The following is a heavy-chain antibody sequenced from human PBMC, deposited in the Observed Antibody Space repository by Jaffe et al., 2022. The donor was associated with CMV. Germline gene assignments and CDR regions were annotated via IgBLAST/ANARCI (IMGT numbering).Heavy chain of an antibody. D-gene: IGHD1-26*01. CDR3: ARDRVVGANPPDAFDI. CDR2: INPNSGGT. CDR1: GYTFTGYY. J-gene: IGHJ3*02. V-gene: IGHV1-2*02. Sequence: QVQLVQSGAEVKKPGASVKVSCKASGYTFTGYYMHWVRQAPGQGLEWMGWINPNSGGTNYAQKFQGRVTMTRDTSISTAYMELSRLRSDDTAVYYCARDRVVGANPPDAFDIWGQGTMVTVSS.